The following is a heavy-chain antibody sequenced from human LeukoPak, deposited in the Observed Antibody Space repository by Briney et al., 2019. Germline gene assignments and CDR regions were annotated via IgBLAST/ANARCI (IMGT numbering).Heavy chain of an antibody. J-gene: IGHJ4*02. CDR3: ARAFWSGYLDH. CDR1: GFTFSSYS. Sequence: GGSLRLSCAASGFTFSSYSMNWVRQAPGKGLEWVSYISSSSTIYYADSVKGRFTISRDNAKNSLYLQMNSLRAEDTAVYYCARAFWSGYLDHWGQGTLVTVSS. D-gene: IGHD3-3*01. V-gene: IGHV3-48*01. CDR2: ISSSSTI.